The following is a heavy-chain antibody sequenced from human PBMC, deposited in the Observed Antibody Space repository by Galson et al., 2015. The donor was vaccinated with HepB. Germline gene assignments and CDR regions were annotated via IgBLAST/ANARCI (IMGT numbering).Heavy chain of an antibody. Sequence: SLRLSCAASGFTFSDYYMSWIRQAPGKGLEWVSYISSSSSYTNYADSVKGRFTISRDNAKNSLYLQMNSLRAEDTAVYYCAREKVAAAGTYYFDYWGQGTLVTVSS. V-gene: IGHV3-11*06. D-gene: IGHD6-13*01. CDR2: ISSSSSYT. CDR1: GFTFSDYY. CDR3: AREKVAAAGTYYFDY. J-gene: IGHJ4*02.